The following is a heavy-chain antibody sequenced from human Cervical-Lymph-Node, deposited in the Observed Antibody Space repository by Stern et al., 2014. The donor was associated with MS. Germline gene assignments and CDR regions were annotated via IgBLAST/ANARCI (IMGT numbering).Heavy chain of an antibody. V-gene: IGHV1-24*01. CDR2: FDPEGGET. CDR3: ATDRDDFRSGYSAPTKGYGLDV. Sequence: QVQLVQSGAEVKKPGASVKVSCKVSGYTLTELSMHWVRQAPGKGLEWMGGFDPEGGETIYAQKFQGRVTMPEDTSTDTAYMELSSLRSEDTAVYYCATDRDDFRSGYSAPTKGYGLDVWGQGTTVTVTS. J-gene: IGHJ6*02. D-gene: IGHD3-3*01. CDR1: GYTLTELS.